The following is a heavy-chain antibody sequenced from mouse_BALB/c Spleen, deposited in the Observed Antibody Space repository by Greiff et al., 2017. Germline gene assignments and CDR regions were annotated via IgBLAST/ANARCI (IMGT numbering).Heavy chain of an antibody. CDR3: ARDGSSSWFAY. CDR1: GFTFSSYA. D-gene: IGHD1-1*01. V-gene: IGHV5-6-5*01. Sequence: EVKLVESGGGLVKPGGSLKLSCAASGFTFSSYAMSWVRQTPEKRLEWVASISSGGSTYYPDSVKGRFTISRDNARNILYLQMSSLRSEDTAMYYCARDGSSSWFAYWGQGTLVTVSA. CDR2: ISSGGST. J-gene: IGHJ3*01.